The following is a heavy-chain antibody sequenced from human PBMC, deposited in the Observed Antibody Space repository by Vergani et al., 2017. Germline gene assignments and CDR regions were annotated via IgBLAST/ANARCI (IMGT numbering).Heavy chain of an antibody. V-gene: IGHV4-59*01. CDR3: AREGLGSTAMRTHRMDAFDI. CDR1: GGSISSYY. J-gene: IGHJ3*02. D-gene: IGHD5-18*01. CDR2: IYYSGST. Sequence: VQLQESGPGLVKPSETLSLTCTVSGGSISSYYWSWIRQPPGKGLEWIGYIYYSGSTNYNPSLKSRVTISVDTSKNQFSLKLSSVTAADTAVYYCAREGLGSTAMRTHRMDAFDIWGQGTMVTVSS.